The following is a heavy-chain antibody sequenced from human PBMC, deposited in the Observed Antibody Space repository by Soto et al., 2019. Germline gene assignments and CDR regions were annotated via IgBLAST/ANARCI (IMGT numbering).Heavy chain of an antibody. CDR3: ARWGYDYEVWFDP. CDR1: GGSISSGGYY. J-gene: IGHJ5*02. Sequence: QVQLQESGPGLVKPSQTLSLTCTVSGGSISSGGYYWSWIRQHPGKGLEWIGYIYYSGSTYYNPSLKSRVTISVDTSKNQCSLKLSSVTAADTAVYYCARWGYDYEVWFDPWGQGTLVTVSS. D-gene: IGHD4-17*01. CDR2: IYYSGST. V-gene: IGHV4-31*03.